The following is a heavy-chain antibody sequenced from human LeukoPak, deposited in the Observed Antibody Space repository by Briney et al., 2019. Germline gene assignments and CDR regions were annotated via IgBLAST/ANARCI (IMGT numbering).Heavy chain of an antibody. Sequence: PGESLRLSCAASGFTFSSYWMSWVRQAPGKGLEWVTNIKQDGSEKYNVDSVNGRFTISRENANNSVCMQMNSLRGEDTAVYCGAGVNFRDNRIYYDSSGYRRDAFDIWGQGTMVSVSS. V-gene: IGHV3-7*01. J-gene: IGHJ3*02. CDR2: IKQDGSEK. CDR1: GFTFSSYW. D-gene: IGHD3-22*01. CDR3: AGVNFRDNRIYYDSSGYRRDAFDI.